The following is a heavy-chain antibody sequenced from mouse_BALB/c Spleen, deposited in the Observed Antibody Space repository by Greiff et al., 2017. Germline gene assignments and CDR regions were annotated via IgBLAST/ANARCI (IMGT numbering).Heavy chain of an antibody. CDR3: ASYRYDGDYYAMDY. CDR1: GYTFTSYW. V-gene: IGHV1-69*02. Sequence: VQLQQPGAELVKPGASVKLSCKASGYTFTSYWMHWVKQRPGQGLEWIGEIDPSDSYTNYNQKFKGKATLTVDKSSSTAYMQLSSLTSEDSAVYYCASYRYDGDYYAMDYWGQGTSVTVSS. J-gene: IGHJ4*01. CDR2: IDPSDSYT. D-gene: IGHD2-14*01.